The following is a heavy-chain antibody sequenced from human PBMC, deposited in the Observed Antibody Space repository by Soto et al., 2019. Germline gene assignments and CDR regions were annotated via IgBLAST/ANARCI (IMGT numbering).Heavy chain of an antibody. Sequence: GGSLRLSCAASGFTFSSYGMHWVRQAPGKGLEWVAVISYDGSNKYYADSVKGRFTISRDNSKNTLYLQMNSLRAEDTAVYYCAKGTIFGVVTHYYYYGMDVWGQGTTVTAP. CDR2: ISYDGSNK. V-gene: IGHV3-30*18. D-gene: IGHD3-3*01. J-gene: IGHJ6*02. CDR3: AKGTIFGVVTHYYYYGMDV. CDR1: GFTFSSYG.